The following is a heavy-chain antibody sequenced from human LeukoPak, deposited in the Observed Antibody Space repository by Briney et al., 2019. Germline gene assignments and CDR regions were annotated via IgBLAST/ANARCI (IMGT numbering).Heavy chain of an antibody. J-gene: IGHJ4*02. CDR3: ARFGYDYVWGSYRIFDY. CDR2: IYYSGST. V-gene: IGHV4-59*12. Sequence: PSETLSLTCTVSGGSISSYYWSWIRQPPGKGLEWIGYIYYSGSTNYNPSLKSRVTISVDTSKNQFSLKLSSVTAADTAVYYCARFGYDYVWGSYRIFDYWGQGTLVTVSS. CDR1: GGSISSYY. D-gene: IGHD3-16*02.